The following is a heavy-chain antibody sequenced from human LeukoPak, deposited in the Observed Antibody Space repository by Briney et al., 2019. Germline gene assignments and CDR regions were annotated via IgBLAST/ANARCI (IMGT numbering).Heavy chain of an antibody. CDR1: GFTFSSYG. D-gene: IGHD5-18*01. J-gene: IGHJ4*02. CDR2: IRYDGSNK. CDR3: AKERDTAMVTIDY. V-gene: IGHV3-30*02. Sequence: GGSLRLSCAASGFTFSSYGMHWVRQAPGKGLERVAFIRYDGSNKYYADSVKGRFTISRDNSKNTLYLQMNSLRAEDTAVYYCAKERDTAMVTIDYWGQGTLVTVSS.